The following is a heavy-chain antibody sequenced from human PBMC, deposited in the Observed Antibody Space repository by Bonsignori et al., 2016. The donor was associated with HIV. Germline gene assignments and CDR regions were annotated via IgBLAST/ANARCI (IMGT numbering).Heavy chain of an antibody. CDR3: AIELEPFGAVS. CDR2: INPNSGGT. J-gene: IGHJ5*02. D-gene: IGHD1-1*01. V-gene: IGHV1-2*02. Sequence: WVRQAPGQGLEWMGWINPNSGGTNYAQKFQGRVTMTRDTSISTAYMELSRLRSDDTAVYYCAIELEPFGAVSWGQGTLVTVSS.